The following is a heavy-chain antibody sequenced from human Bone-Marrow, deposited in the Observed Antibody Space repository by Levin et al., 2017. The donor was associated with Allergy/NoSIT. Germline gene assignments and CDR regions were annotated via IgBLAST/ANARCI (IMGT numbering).Heavy chain of an antibody. CDR2: IIPIFGTA. CDR3: ARGKPNASILEWSKAKKYYYYGMDV. D-gene: IGHD3-3*01. CDR1: GGTFSSYA. V-gene: IGHV1-69*06. J-gene: IGHJ6*02. Sequence: KISCKASGGTFSSYAISWVRQAPGQGLEWMGGIIPIFGTANYAQKFQGRVTITADKSTSTAYMELSSLRSEDTAVYYCARGKPNASILEWSKAKKYYYYGMDVWGQGTTVTVSS.